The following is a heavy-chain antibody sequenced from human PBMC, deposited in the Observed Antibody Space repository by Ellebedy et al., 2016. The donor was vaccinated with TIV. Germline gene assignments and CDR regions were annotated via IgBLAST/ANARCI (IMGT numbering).Heavy chain of an antibody. CDR2: IQYYESDK. CDR3: AKLIQHTDRDAVDI. Sequence: GESLKISCAASGFTFRSYGMYSVRQAPGKGLEWASFIQYYESDKHYTDSVKGRFTISRDNSKTTLYLQMNSLRAEDTSVYYCAKLIQHTDRDAVDIWGQGTMVTVS. D-gene: IGHD2-21*01. CDR1: GFTFRSYG. J-gene: IGHJ3*02. V-gene: IGHV3-30*02.